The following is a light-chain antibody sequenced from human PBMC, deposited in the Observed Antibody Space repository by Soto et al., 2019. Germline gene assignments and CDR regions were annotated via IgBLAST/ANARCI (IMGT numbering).Light chain of an antibody. CDR2: HSS. Sequence: EIVLTQSPDTLSLSPGDTATLSCRASQSVASYLAWYQQKPGQPPRLLMYHSSNRATGIPARFSGSGSGTHFTLTISSLEPDDFAVYYCLQHYAFPFTFGPGTKVDL. CDR3: LQHYAFPFT. J-gene: IGKJ3*01. V-gene: IGKV3-11*01. CDR1: QSVASY.